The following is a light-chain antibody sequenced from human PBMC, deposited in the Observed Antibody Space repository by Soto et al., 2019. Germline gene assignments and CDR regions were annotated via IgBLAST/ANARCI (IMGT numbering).Light chain of an antibody. CDR2: EVS. CDR3: SSHTSAYTLI. V-gene: IGLV2-14*01. Sequence: HSALTQPASVSGSPGQSITISCTGTTSDVGGYDFVSWYQQYTDKAPKLMIFEVSDRPSGVSSRFSGSKSGNTASLTISGLQAEDEAYYYCSSHTSAYTLIFGGGTQLTVL. CDR1: TSDVGGYDF. J-gene: IGLJ2*01.